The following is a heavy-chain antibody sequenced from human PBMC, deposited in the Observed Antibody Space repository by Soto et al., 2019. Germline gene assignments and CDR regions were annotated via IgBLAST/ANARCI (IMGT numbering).Heavy chain of an antibody. CDR2: ISSSSSYI. CDR1: GFTFSSYS. Sequence: GGSLRLSCAASGFTFSSYSMNWVRQAPGKGLEWVSSISSSSSYIYYADSVKGRFTISRDNAKNSLYLQMNSLRAEDTAVYYCARDKGRAQAGKGYYRMVVWSQGQTVNV. CDR3: ARDKGRAQAGKGYYRMVV. D-gene: IGHD6-13*01. V-gene: IGHV3-21*01. J-gene: IGHJ6*02.